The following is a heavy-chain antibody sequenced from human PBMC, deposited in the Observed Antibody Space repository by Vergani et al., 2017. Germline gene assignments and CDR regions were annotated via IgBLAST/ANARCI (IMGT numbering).Heavy chain of an antibody. V-gene: IGHV4-59*01. CDR3: ARAXRDYDILTGYVTAYFDY. CDR1: GGSISSYY. D-gene: IGHD3-9*01. Sequence: QVQLQESGPGLVKPSETLSLTCTVSGGSISSYYWSWIRQPPGKGLEWIGYIYYSGSTNYNPSLKRRVTISVDTSKNQFSLKLSSVTAADTAVYYCARAXRDYDILTGYVTAYFDYWGQGTLVTVSS. CDR2: IYYSGST. J-gene: IGHJ4*02.